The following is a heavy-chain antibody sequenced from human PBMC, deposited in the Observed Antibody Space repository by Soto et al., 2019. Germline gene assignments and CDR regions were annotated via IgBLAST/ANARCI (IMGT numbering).Heavy chain of an antibody. D-gene: IGHD3-3*01. Sequence: GASVKVSCKVSGYTLTELSMHWVRQAPGKGLEWMGGFDPEDGETIYAQKFQGRVTMTEDTSTDTAYMELSSLRSEDTAVYYCATVGFWSGYPKYGMDVWGQGTTVTVSS. CDR1: GYTLTELS. CDR3: ATVGFWSGYPKYGMDV. V-gene: IGHV1-24*01. J-gene: IGHJ6*02. CDR2: FDPEDGET.